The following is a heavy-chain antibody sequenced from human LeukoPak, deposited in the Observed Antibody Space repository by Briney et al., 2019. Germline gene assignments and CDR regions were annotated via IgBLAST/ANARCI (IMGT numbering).Heavy chain of an antibody. CDR1: GFIFGNYA. CDR2: SGSGGGT. D-gene: IGHD5-18*01. CDR3: AKAHSVSAPGCFDP. J-gene: IGHJ5*02. V-gene: IGHV3-23*01. Sequence: PGGSLRLSCAASGFIFGNYAMSWVRQAPGEGLEWVSGSGSGGGTYYANSVKGRFTISRDNSKNTLYLQMNSLRAEDTAIYYCAKAHSVSAPGCFDPWGQGTLVTVSS.